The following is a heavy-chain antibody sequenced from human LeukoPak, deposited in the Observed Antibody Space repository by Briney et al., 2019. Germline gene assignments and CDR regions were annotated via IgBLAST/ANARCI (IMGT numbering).Heavy chain of an antibody. J-gene: IGHJ1*01. D-gene: IGHD3-10*01. CDR3: ARVSGPGMNEYFHL. CDR1: GFTFSEAW. CDR2: INNDGSTT. V-gene: IGHV3-74*01. Sequence: PGGSLRLSCAASGFTFSEAWMHWVRQAPGKGLVWVSRINNDGSTTRYADSVKGRFTTSRDNAKNTLYLQMNSLRAEDTAVYYCARVSGPGMNEYFHLWGQGTLVTVSS.